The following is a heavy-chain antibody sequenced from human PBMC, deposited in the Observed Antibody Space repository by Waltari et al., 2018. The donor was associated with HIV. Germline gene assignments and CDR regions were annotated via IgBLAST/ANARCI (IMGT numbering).Heavy chain of an antibody. J-gene: IGHJ5*02. V-gene: IGHV4-59*01. CDR1: DDSITKYY. Sequence: QVQLQESGLGLVKPSETLSLSCNVSDDSITKYYWSWIRQAPGKGLEWIGHIYNGATTDYNPSLKSRLTISLDASKKHFSLRLSAVTGADTAVYYCARDGTGSGSWGWFDPWGQGTLVTVSS. CDR3: ARDGTGSGSWGWFDP. CDR2: IYNGATT. D-gene: IGHD3-10*01.